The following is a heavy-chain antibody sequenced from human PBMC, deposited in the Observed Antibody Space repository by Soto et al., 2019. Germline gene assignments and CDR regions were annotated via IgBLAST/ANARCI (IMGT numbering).Heavy chain of an antibody. CDR2: FIPILDMT. J-gene: IGHJ4*02. D-gene: IGHD2-21*01. V-gene: IGHV1-69*02. CDR3: AITYCRDNSCPRDFDF. Sequence: QVQVVQSGAEVKKPESSVKVSCKPSGGTFNTYTVNWVRLAPGHGLEWMGRFIPILDMTNYAQKFQDRVTITADRSTSTAYMELNSLTSEDTAVYYCAITYCRDNSCPRDFDFWGPGTRVTVSS. CDR1: GGTFNTYT.